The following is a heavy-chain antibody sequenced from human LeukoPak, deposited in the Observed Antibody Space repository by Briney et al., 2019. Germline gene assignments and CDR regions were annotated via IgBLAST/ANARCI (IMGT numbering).Heavy chain of an antibody. CDR2: IYPSGGT. CDR1: GGPIDSYY. D-gene: IGHD2-21*01. V-gene: IGHV4-4*09. J-gene: IGHJ5*02. Sequence: SETLSLTCTVSGGPIDSYYWSWLRLPPGKGLEWIGYIYPSGGTHYNPSLLSRASMSVDTSKNQFSLKVRSATAADTAVYFCARRIVAGATNSHWFDPWGQGTLVTVSS. CDR3: ARRIVAGATNSHWFDP.